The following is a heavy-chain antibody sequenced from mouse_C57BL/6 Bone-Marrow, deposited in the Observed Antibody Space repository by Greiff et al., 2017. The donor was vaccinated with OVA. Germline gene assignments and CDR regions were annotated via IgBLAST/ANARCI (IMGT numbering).Heavy chain of an antibody. Sequence: VQLQQPGAELVMPGASVKLSCKASGYTFTSYWMHWVKQRPGQGLEWIGEIDPSDSYTNYNQKFKGKSTLTVDKSSSTAYMQLSSLPSEDSAVDYCARGPLLNYAMDYWGQGTSVTVSS. CDR2: IDPSDSYT. CDR1: GYTFTSYW. V-gene: IGHV1-69*01. J-gene: IGHJ4*01. D-gene: IGHD2-12*01. CDR3: ARGPLLNYAMDY.